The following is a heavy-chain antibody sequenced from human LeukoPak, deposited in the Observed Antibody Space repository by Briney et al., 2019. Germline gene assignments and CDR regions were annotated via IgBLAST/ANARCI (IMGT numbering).Heavy chain of an antibody. D-gene: IGHD6-13*01. CDR2: IYTSGST. J-gene: IGHJ4*02. CDR3: ARHPSSSWLESGAPPPYYFDY. CDR1: GGSISSYY. V-gene: IGHV4-4*07. Sequence: SETLSLTCTVSGGSISSYYWSWIRQPAGKGLEWIGRIYTSGSTNYNPSLKSRVTISVDTSKNQFSLKLSSVTAADTAVYYCARHPSSSWLESGAPPPYYFDYWGQGTLVTVSS.